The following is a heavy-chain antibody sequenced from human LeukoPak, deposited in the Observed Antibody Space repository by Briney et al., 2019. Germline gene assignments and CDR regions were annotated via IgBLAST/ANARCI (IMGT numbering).Heavy chain of an antibody. CDR1: GDSFSSHY. CDR3: ARDLVTVTKGFDI. Sequence: SGTLSLTCTVSGDSFSSHYWTWIRQPPAKGRDWIGFISYIGSTNYNLSLKSRVTISIDTSKNQFSLKLTSVTAADTAVYYCARDLVTVTKGFDIWGQGTMVSVSS. J-gene: IGHJ3*02. CDR2: ISYIGST. V-gene: IGHV4-59*11. D-gene: IGHD4-17*01.